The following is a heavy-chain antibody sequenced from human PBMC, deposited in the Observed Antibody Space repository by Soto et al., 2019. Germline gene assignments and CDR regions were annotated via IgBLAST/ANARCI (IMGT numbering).Heavy chain of an antibody. D-gene: IGHD5-12*01. V-gene: IGHV3-53*05. Sequence: GWSLRLSCASSGFTVSSNYMSWVRQTPGKGLEWISVIYSDGSTYYADSVKGRFTISRDNSKNTLYLQMNSLRAEDTAVYYCAKDVDIAATISYGMDVWGQGTTVTVSS. CDR1: GFTVSSNY. J-gene: IGHJ6*02. CDR2: IYSDGST. CDR3: AKDVDIAATISYGMDV.